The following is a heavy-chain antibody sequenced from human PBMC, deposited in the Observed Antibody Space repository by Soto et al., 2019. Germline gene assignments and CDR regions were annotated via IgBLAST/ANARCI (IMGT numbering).Heavy chain of an antibody. D-gene: IGHD5-12*01. Sequence: PSETLSLTCTVSGGSISSSSYYWGWIRQPPGKGLEWIGSIYYSGSTYYNPSLKSRVTISVDTSKNQFSLKLSSVTAADTAVYYCARQRDGYNYAFVYWGQVTLVTVS. CDR3: ARQRDGYNYAFVY. CDR2: IYYSGST. J-gene: IGHJ4*02. CDR1: GGSISSSSYY. V-gene: IGHV4-39*01.